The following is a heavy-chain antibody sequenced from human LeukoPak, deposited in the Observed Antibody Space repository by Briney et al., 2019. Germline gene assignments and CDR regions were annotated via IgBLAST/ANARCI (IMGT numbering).Heavy chain of an antibody. J-gene: IGHJ4*02. V-gene: IGHV3-23*01. Sequence: PGGSLRLSCAASGFTFNNYAMSWVRQAPGKGLEWVSGTGASGITTHYAGSVKGRFTLSRDNSQNTLSLQMSGLTAEDTAVYYCAKDRGRYYDSSGYYWGYYFDSWGQGILVTVST. CDR2: TGASGITT. CDR3: AKDRGRYYDSSGYYWGYYFDS. D-gene: IGHD3-22*01. CDR1: GFTFNNYA.